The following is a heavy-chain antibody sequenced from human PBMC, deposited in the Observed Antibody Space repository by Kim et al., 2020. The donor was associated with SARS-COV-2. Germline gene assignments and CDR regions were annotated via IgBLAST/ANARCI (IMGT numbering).Heavy chain of an antibody. J-gene: IGHJ6*03. CDR3: ARIYSSNFYLDV. V-gene: IGHV4-39*01. Sequence: YYHPSHKGRVTMSADTSKSQFSLRLSSVAAADTAVYYCARIYSSNFYLDVWGKGTSVTVSS. D-gene: IGHD2-15*01.